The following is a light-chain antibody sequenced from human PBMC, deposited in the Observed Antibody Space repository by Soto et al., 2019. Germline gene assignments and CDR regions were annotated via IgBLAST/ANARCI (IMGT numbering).Light chain of an antibody. V-gene: IGLV1-51*01. CDR3: ATWDSSLSAGV. CDR2: DND. J-gene: IGLJ3*02. CDR1: SSNIGDNY. Sequence: QSALTQPPAVSAAPGQRVSISCAGSSSNIGDNYVSWFQQVPGGAPKLVVDDNDKRPSGIPDRFSGSKSGTSATLYIARVQTGDEADYYCATWDSSLSAGVFGGGTKLTVL.